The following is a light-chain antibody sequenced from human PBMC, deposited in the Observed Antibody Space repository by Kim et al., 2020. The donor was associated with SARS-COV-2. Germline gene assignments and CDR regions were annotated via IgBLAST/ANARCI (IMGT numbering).Light chain of an antibody. CDR3: QQYNNWPPIT. CDR2: GAS. J-gene: IGKJ5*01. CDR1: QSVSGN. Sequence: SPWERATLSCGASQSVSGNLAWYQQKPGQAPRRLIYGASTRATGIPARFSGSGSGTEFTLTISSLQSEDFAVYYCQQYNNWPPITFGQGTRLEIK. V-gene: IGKV3-15*01.